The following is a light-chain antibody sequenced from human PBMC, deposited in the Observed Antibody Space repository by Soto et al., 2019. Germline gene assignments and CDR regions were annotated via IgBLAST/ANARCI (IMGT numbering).Light chain of an antibody. J-gene: IGLJ2*01. CDR3: YSYAASRTLI. V-gene: IGLV2-23*02. Sequence: QSVLTQPASVSGSPGQSITISCTGTSSDIGNYIHVSWYQHHPGKVPKLIIYDITNRPSGISSRFSGSRSGNTASLTISGLQAEDEADYYCYSYAASRTLIFGGGTKVTVL. CDR2: DIT. CDR1: SSDIGNYIH.